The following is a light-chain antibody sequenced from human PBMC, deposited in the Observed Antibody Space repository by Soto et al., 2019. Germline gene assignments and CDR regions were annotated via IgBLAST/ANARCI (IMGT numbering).Light chain of an antibody. Sequence: QSALTQPASVSGSPGQSITLSCTGSDIGGYNYVSWFQHHPGRAPQLIIYEVSNRPSGVSDRFSASKSGNTASLTISGLQAGDEADYYCSSYTSTNTLAFGGGTKVTVL. J-gene: IGLJ2*01. CDR3: SSYTSTNTLA. V-gene: IGLV2-14*01. CDR2: EVS. CDR1: DIGGYNY.